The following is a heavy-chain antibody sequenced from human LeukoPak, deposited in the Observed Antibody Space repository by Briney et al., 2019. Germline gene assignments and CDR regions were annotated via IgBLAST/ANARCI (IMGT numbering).Heavy chain of an antibody. J-gene: IGHJ5*02. Sequence: GGSLRLSCAASGFTFSSYAMHWVRQAAGKGLDWVAFIVHDGSRQDYADSVKGRFTISRDNSKNTLYLQMNSLRAEDTAVYYCVKARRIQLWLSWGQGTLVTVSS. D-gene: IGHD5-18*01. CDR3: VKARRIQLWLS. CDR2: IVHDGSRQ. V-gene: IGHV3-30*02. CDR1: GFTFSSYA.